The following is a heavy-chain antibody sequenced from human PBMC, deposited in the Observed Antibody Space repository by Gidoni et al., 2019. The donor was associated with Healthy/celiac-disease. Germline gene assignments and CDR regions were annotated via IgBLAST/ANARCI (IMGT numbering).Heavy chain of an antibody. CDR3: ARGLVIYYYGMDV. Sequence: QVQLQQWGAGLLKPSETLSLTCAVDGGSFSGYYWSWIRQPPGKGLEWIGESNHSGSTNYNPSLQSRVTISVDTSKNQFSLKLSSVTAADTAVYYCARGLVIYYYGMDVWGQGTTVTVSS. CDR1: GGSFSGYY. V-gene: IGHV4-34*01. CDR2: SNHSGST. J-gene: IGHJ6*02.